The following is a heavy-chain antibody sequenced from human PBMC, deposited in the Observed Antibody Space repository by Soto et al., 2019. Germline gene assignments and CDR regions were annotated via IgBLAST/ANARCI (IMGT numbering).Heavy chain of an antibody. V-gene: IGHV1-18*04. CDR1: GYTFTSYG. Sequence: ASVKVSCKASGYTFTSYGISWVRQAPGQGLEWMGWISAHNGNTNYAQKLQGRVTMTTDTSTSTAYMELRSLRSDDTAAYYCARDGPRDYYGSGGTRFDYWGQGTLVTVSS. CDR3: ARDGPRDYYGSGGTRFDY. J-gene: IGHJ4*02. D-gene: IGHD3-10*01. CDR2: ISAHNGNT.